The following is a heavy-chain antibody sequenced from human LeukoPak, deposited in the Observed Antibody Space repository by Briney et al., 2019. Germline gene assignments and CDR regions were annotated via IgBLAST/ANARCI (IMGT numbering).Heavy chain of an antibody. CDR2: IYTCGST. CDR3: AGSSSGLYPAFDY. J-gene: IGHJ4*02. Sequence: PSETLSLTCAVHGGSFSGYYWSWIRQPAAKGLEWVGRIYTCGSTNYNPSHKSRVTMSVDTSKNQFSLKLSSVTAADTAVYYCAGSSSGLYPAFDYWGQGTLVTVSS. V-gene: IGHV4-59*10. D-gene: IGHD6-6*01. CDR1: GGSFSGYY.